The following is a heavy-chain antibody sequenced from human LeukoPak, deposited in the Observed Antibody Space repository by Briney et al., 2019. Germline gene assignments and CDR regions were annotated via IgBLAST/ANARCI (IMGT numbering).Heavy chain of an antibody. D-gene: IGHD3-10*01. CDR2: IYSSGST. Sequence: PSETLSLTCTASGASISSYSWSWIRQPAGKGLEWIGRIYSSGSTNYNPSLKSRVTMSADKSKNHFSLRLSSVTAADTAVYYCARTGSYYYYYMDVWGKGTTVTVSS. V-gene: IGHV4-4*07. J-gene: IGHJ6*03. CDR3: ARTGSYYYYYMDV. CDR1: GASISSYS.